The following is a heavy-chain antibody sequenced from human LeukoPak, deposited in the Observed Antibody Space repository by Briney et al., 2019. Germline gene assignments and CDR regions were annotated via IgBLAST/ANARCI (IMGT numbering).Heavy chain of an antibody. J-gene: IGHJ4*02. CDR1: GFTFSSYG. CDR3: AQGGYYFY. CDR2: ISYDGSNK. V-gene: IGHV3-30*03. D-gene: IGHD3-3*01. Sequence: GGSLRLSCAAPGFTFSSYGMHWVRQAPGKGLEWVAVISYDGSNKYYADSVKGRFTISRDNSKNTLYLQMNSLRAEDTAVYYCAQGGYYFYWGQGTLVTVSS.